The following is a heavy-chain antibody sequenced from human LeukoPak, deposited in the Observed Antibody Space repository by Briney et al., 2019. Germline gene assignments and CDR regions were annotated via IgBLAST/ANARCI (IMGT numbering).Heavy chain of an antibody. Sequence: ASVKVSCKAFGYTFTSNYMHWVRQAPGQGPEWMGVISPSGGSTTYAQKFQGRVTLTRDMSTSTDYLELSSLRSEDTAVYYCARGESAVVTPRFDYWGQGTLVTVSS. D-gene: IGHD4-23*01. J-gene: IGHJ4*02. CDR2: ISPSGGST. V-gene: IGHV1-46*01. CDR1: GYTFTSNY. CDR3: ARGESAVVTPRFDY.